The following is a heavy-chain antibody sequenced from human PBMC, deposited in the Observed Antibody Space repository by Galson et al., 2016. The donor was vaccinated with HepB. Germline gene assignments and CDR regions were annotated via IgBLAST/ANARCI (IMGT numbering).Heavy chain of an antibody. D-gene: IGHD2-2*01. Sequence: SVKVSCKASGYSVTTYAMNWVRQAPGQGLEWMGWINTNTGKSTYAQAFTGRFVFSLDTSVSTTYLQISGLKAEDTAVYYCARDMGYCSSTSCYVTAFDMWSQGTMITVSA. CDR2: INTNTGKS. J-gene: IGHJ3*02. CDR3: ARDMGYCSSTSCYVTAFDM. V-gene: IGHV7-4-1*02. CDR1: GYSVTTYA.